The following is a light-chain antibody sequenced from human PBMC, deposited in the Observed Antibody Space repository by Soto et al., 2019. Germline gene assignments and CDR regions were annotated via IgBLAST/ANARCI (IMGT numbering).Light chain of an antibody. CDR1: TGAVTSANY. V-gene: IGLV7-43*01. Sequence: QAVVTQEPSLTVSPGGTVTLTCASSTGAVTSANYPSWFQQKPGQPPRTLIYTTNSRHSWTPARFSGSLLGGKAALTLSGAQPEVEADYYCLLYYGGAHLVFGGGTKVTVL. CDR3: LLYYGGAHLV. J-gene: IGLJ2*01. CDR2: TTN.